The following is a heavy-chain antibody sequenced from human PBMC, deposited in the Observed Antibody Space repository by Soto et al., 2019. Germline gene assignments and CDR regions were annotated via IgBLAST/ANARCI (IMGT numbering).Heavy chain of an antibody. Sequence: GGSLRLSCEASGFTFSSYGMHWVRQAPGKGLEWVAVIWYDGSNKYYADSVKGRFTISRDNSKNTLYLQMNSLRAEDTAVYYCARFDWGPDAFDIWGQGTMVTVSS. CDR1: GFTFSSYG. J-gene: IGHJ3*02. CDR3: ARFDWGPDAFDI. V-gene: IGHV3-33*01. CDR2: IWYDGSNK. D-gene: IGHD3-16*01.